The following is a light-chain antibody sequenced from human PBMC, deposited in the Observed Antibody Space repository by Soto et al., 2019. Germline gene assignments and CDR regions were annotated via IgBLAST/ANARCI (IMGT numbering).Light chain of an antibody. CDR3: QHANSFPIT. J-gene: IGKJ5*01. CDR2: AAS. V-gene: IGKV1D-12*01. CDR1: QGINNW. Sequence: DLQMTQSPSSVSASVGDRVTITCRASQGINNWLAWYQQKPGKAPKLLIYAASSLQSGVPSRFSGSGSGTDFSLTISSLQPEDFATYYCQHANSFPITFGQGTRLEIK.